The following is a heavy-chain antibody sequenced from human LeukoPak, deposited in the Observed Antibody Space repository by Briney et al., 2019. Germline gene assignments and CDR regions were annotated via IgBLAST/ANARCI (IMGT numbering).Heavy chain of an antibody. D-gene: IGHD3-10*01. CDR2: MNPNSGNT. J-gene: IGHJ4*02. CDR1: GYTFTGYD. Sequence: ASVKVSCKASGYTFTGYDINWVRQATGQGLEWMGWMNPNSGNTGYAQKFQGRVTMTRNTSISTAYMELSSLRSEDTAVYYCARVKGRMVRGVTTTGFDYWGQGTLVTVSS. CDR3: ARVKGRMVRGVTTTGFDY. V-gene: IGHV1-8*01.